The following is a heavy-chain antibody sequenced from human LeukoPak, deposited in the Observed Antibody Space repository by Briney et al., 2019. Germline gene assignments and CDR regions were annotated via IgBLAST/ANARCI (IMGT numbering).Heavy chain of an antibody. V-gene: IGHV4-34*01. D-gene: IGHD6-19*01. J-gene: IGHJ6*03. CDR1: GGSFSGYY. CDR3: ARVDSSGWDYMDV. CDR2: INHSGST. Sequence: PSETLSLTCAVYGGSFSGYYWSWIRQPPGKGLEWIGEINHSGSTNYNPSLKSRVTISVDTSKNQFSLKLSSVTAADTAVYYCARVDSSGWDYMDVWGKGTTVTVSS.